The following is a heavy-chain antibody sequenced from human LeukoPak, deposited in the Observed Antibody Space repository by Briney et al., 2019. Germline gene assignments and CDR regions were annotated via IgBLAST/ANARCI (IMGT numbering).Heavy chain of an antibody. CDR1: GDSISSSSYY. CDR2: IYYTGST. V-gene: IGHV4-39*01. J-gene: IGHJ4*02. CDR3: ARQRTRDYYDNGGYSYYFDY. Sequence: PSETLSLTCTVSGDSISSSSYYWGWIRQPPGKGLEWIGTIYYTGSTYCDPSLKSRVTISVDTSKNQFSLKLYSVTAADTAVYYCARQRTRDYYDNGGYSYYFDYWGQGTLVTVSS. D-gene: IGHD3-22*01.